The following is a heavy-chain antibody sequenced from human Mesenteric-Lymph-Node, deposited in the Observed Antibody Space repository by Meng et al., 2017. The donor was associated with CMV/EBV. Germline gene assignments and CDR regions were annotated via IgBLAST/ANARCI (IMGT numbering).Heavy chain of an antibody. CDR2: IYYSGST. CDR1: GGSISSYY. J-gene: IGHJ5*02. V-gene: IGHV4-59*12. Sequence: SETLSLTCTVSGGSISSYYWSWIRQPPGKGLEWIGYIYYSGSTNYNPSLKSRVTISVDTSKNQFSLKLSPVTAADTAVYYCARDLAVAGNWFDPWGQGTLVTVSS. D-gene: IGHD6-19*01. CDR3: ARDLAVAGNWFDP.